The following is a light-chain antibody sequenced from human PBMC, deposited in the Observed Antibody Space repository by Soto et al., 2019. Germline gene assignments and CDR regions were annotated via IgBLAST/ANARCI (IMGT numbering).Light chain of an antibody. Sequence: EIVMTQSPVTLSVSRGERVTLSCRASQSVSGNLAWYQQKPGRAPRLLIYAAAARATGIPARFSGSGSGTELTLTITSLQSEDFGFYYCQHYTKSPYTLGKGTKVDI. CDR2: AAA. CDR1: QSVSGN. CDR3: QHYTKSPYT. V-gene: IGKV3-15*01. J-gene: IGKJ2*01.